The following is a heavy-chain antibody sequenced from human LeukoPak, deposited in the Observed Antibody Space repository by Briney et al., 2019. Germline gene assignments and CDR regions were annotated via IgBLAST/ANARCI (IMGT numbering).Heavy chain of an antibody. CDR3: AREGGQQFFDY. V-gene: IGHV3-21*01. D-gene: IGHD6-13*01. Sequence: GGSLRLSCAASGFTFSSYSMNWVRQAPGKRLEWVSSISSSSSYIYYADSVKGRFTISRDNAKNSLYLQMNSLRAEDTAVYYCAREGGQQFFDYWGQGTLVTVSS. CDR2: ISSSSSYI. J-gene: IGHJ4*02. CDR1: GFTFSSYS.